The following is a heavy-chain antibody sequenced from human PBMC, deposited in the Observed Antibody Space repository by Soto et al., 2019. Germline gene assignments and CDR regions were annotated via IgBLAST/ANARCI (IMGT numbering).Heavy chain of an antibody. V-gene: IGHV4-39*02. CDR2: IYYSGST. J-gene: IGHJ6*02. CDR3: ARDIAPVGTVAGTPLRYYYGMDV. D-gene: IGHD6-19*01. Sequence: SETLSLTCTVSGGSISSSSYYWGWIRQPPGKGLEWIGSIYYSGSTYYNPSLKSRVTISVDTSKNQFSLKLSSVTAADTAVYYCARDIAPVGTVAGTPLRYYYGMDVWGQGTTVTVSS. CDR1: GGSISSSSYY.